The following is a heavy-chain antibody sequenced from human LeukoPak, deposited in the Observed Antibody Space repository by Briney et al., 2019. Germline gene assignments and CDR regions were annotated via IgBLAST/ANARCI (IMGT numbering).Heavy chain of an antibody. J-gene: IGHJ4*02. CDR3: AGAYYSSGWPFDY. V-gene: IGHV3-66*01. Sequence: GGSLRLSCAASGFTFSSNYMSWVRQAPGKGLEGGSVIYSGGNTYYADSVKGRFTISRDNSKTTLYLQMNSLRAEDTAVYYCAGAYYSSGWPFDYWGQGTLVTVSS. CDR1: GFTFSSNY. D-gene: IGHD6-19*01. CDR2: IYSGGNT.